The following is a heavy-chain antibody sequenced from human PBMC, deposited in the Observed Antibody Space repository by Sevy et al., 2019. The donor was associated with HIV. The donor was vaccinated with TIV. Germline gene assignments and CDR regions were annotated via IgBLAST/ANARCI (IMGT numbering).Heavy chain of an antibody. D-gene: IGHD3-10*01. J-gene: IGHJ4*02. CDR1: GFTFSSYA. Sequence: GGSLGLSCAASGFTFSSYAMHWVRQAPGKGLEWVAVISYDGSNKYYADSVKGRFTISRDNSKNTLYLQMNSLRAEDTAVYYCARDDLPGYYGSGSYYNLNYWGQGTLVTVSS. CDR3: ARDDLPGYYGSGSYYNLNY. CDR2: ISYDGSNK. V-gene: IGHV3-30*04.